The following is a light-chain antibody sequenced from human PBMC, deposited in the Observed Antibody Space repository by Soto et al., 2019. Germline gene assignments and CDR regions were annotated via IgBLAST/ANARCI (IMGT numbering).Light chain of an antibody. CDR2: KAS. CDR1: QTISSW. V-gene: IGKV1-5*03. CDR3: QQYNSYLSRT. J-gene: IGKJ1*01. Sequence: DIQMTQSPSTLSGSVGDRVTITCRASQTISSWLAWYQQKPGKAPKLLIYKASTLKSGVPSRFSGSGSGTEFTLTISSLQPDDFATYYCQQYNSYLSRTFGQGTKVDIK.